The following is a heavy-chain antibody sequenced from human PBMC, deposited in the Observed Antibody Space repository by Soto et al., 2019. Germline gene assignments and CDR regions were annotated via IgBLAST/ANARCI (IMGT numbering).Heavy chain of an antibody. V-gene: IGHV3-30-3*01. Sequence: GGSLRLSCAASGFTFSSYAMHWVRQAPGKGLEWVAVISYDGSNKYYADSVKGRFTISRDNSKNTLYLQMNSLRAEDTAVYYCAREGTYSSSWTAHYYGMDVWGQGTTVTVSS. J-gene: IGHJ6*02. CDR2: ISYDGSNK. D-gene: IGHD6-13*01. CDR1: GFTFSSYA. CDR3: AREGTYSSSWTAHYYGMDV.